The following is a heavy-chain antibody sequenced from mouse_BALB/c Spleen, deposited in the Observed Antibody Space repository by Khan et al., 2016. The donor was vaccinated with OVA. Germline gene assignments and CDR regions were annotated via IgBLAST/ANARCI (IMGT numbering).Heavy chain of an antibody. CDR3: ARWFDGYSSLYAMDY. D-gene: IGHD2-3*01. V-gene: IGHV2-6*02. J-gene: IGHJ4*01. CDR2: IWSDGST. CDR1: GFSLTNYG. Sequence: QVQLKESGPDLVAPSQSLSITCTVSGFSLTNYGVHWVRQPPGKGLEWLVVIWSDGSTNYNSVLKSRLSISKDNSKSQVFLKMNSLQTDDTAIYYCARWFDGYSSLYAMDYWGQGTSVTVSS.